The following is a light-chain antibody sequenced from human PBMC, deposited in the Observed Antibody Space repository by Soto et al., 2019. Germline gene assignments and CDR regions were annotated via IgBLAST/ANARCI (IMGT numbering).Light chain of an antibody. V-gene: IGKV1-33*01. CDR1: QDITNY. CDR2: DAS. Sequence: DIQMTQSPSSLSASVGDRVTITCQANQDITNYLFWYQHKPGKAPKLLISDASNLETGVPSRFSGSGSGTDFTFTISSLQAEDIATYYCQQYENLPYTFGQGTKLEIK. J-gene: IGKJ2*01. CDR3: QQYENLPYT.